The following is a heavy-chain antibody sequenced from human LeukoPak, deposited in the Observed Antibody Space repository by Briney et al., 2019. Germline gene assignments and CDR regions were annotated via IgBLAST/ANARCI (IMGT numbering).Heavy chain of an antibody. CDR1: GGSISSSNW. CDR2: IYHSGST. CDR3: AVTHGSGSYITEYFQH. J-gene: IGHJ1*01. D-gene: IGHD3-10*01. Sequence: SETLSLTCAVSGGSISSSNWWSWVRQPPGKGLEWIGEIYHSGSTNYNPSLKSRVTISVDTSRNQFSLKLSSVTAADTAVYYCAVTHGSGSYITEYFQHWGQGTLVTVSS. V-gene: IGHV4-4*02.